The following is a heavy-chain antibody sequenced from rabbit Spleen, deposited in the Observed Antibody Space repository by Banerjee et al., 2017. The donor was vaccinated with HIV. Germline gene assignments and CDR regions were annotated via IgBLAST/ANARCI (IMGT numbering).Heavy chain of an antibody. V-gene: IGHV1S45*01. CDR2: IYAGSSDN. CDR1: GFSFNSNYW. D-gene: IGHD2-1*01. CDR3: ARHGDGGAYDP. J-gene: IGHJ2*01. Sequence: QEQLVGSGGGLVQPEGSLTLTCTASGFSFNSNYWICWVRQAPGKGLEWIACIYAGSSDNYYASRAKGRFTISRTSSTTVTLQMTSLTVADTATYFCARHGDGGAYDPWGPGTLVTVS.